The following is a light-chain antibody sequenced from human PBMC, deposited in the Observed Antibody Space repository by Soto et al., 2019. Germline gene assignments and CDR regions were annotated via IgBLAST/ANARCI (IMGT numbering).Light chain of an antibody. J-gene: IGLJ3*02. CDR2: DVS. Sequence: QSVLTQPASVSGSPGQSITISCTGTSSDVGGYNYVSWYQQHPGKAPKLMIYDVSNRPSGVSNRFSGSKSGTTASLTISGLQAEDANDYYCTSYTGSSSWVFGGGTKLTVL. CDR3: TSYTGSSSWV. CDR1: SSDVGGYNY. V-gene: IGLV2-14*01.